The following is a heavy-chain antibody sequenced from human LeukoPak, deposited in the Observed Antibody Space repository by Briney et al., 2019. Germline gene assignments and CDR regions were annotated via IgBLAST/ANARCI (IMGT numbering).Heavy chain of an antibody. Sequence: GGTLRLSCAASGFSFSSYEMNWVRQAPGKGLEWVSYITSSRTTTYYADSVKGRFTIYRDNAKNSLFLQMTSLRDEDTAVYYCARDQYSPGYYYGMDVWGQGTTVTVSS. V-gene: IGHV3-48*02. CDR1: GFSFSSYE. J-gene: IGHJ6*02. D-gene: IGHD2-15*01. CDR2: ITSSRTTT. CDR3: ARDQYSPGYYYGMDV.